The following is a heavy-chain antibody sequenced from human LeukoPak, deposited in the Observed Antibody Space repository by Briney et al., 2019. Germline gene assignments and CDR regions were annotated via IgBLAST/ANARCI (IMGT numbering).Heavy chain of an antibody. J-gene: IGHJ4*02. D-gene: IGHD6-25*01. CDR2: IYYRGTA. V-gene: IGHV4-30-4*01. Sequence: PSETLSLTCTVSGGSINNGDNYWSWIRQPPGKGLEWIGFIYYRGTAHYDASLKSRVSISIDTSKNQFSLTLSSVTAADTAVYYCARIQGNGYYGWDYFDFWGQGTLVTVSS. CDR3: ARIQGNGYYGWDYFDF. CDR1: GGSINNGDNY.